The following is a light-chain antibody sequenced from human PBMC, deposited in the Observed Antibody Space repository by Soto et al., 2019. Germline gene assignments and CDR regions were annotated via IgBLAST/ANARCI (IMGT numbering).Light chain of an antibody. CDR3: GGWDDSLNGFYA. CDR1: SSNIGSNT. Sequence: QSVLTQPRSASGTPSQRVTISCSGSSSNIGSNTVNWYQQLPGTAPKLLIYSTKQRPSGVPDPLSGSKSGTSASLAISGLQSEDEADSYCGGWDDSLNGFYAFGNRNKVTIL. CDR2: STK. J-gene: IGLJ1*01. V-gene: IGLV1-44*01.